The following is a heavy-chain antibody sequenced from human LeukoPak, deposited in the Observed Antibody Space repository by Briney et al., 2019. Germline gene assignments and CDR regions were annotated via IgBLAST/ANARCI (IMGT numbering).Heavy chain of an antibody. CDR1: GFTFSTYA. CDR2: ILYDGSNQ. J-gene: IGHJ4*02. CDR3: AKDRGEQRLVTAFDY. D-gene: IGHD6-19*01. Sequence: GGSLRLSCAASGFTFSTYAMHWVRQAPGRGLEWVAVILYDGSNQYYADSVKGRFTISRDNSKNTLYLQMNSLRDEDTAVYYCAKDRGEQRLVTAFDYWGQGTLVTVSS. V-gene: IGHV3-30-3*01.